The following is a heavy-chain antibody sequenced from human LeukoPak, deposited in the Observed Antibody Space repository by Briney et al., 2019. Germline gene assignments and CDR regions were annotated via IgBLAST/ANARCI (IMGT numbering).Heavy chain of an antibody. J-gene: IGHJ4*02. CDR1: GFTFSSYG. CDR3: ARGYYGSSFGY. V-gene: IGHV3-33*01. Sequence: TGGSLRLSCAASGFTFSSYGMHWVRQAPGKGLEWVAVIWYDGSNKYYADSVKGRFTISRDNSKNTLYLQMNSLRGEDTAVYYCARGYYGSSFGYWGQGTLVTVSS. CDR2: IWYDGSNK. D-gene: IGHD3-10*01.